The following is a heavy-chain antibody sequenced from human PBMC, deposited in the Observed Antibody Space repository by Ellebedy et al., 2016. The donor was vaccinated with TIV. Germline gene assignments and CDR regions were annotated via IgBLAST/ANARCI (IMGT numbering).Heavy chain of an antibody. CDR1: GYTFTTYA. CDR3: ASRGYTYGYYLDY. Sequence: GESLKISXKASGYTFTTYAIAWVRQMPGKGLEWMGIIYPADSDTIYSPSFQGQVTISVDKSINTAYLQWNSLKASDTAMYYRASRGYTYGYYLDYWGQGTLVTVSS. J-gene: IGHJ4*02. CDR2: IYPADSDT. D-gene: IGHD5-18*01. V-gene: IGHV5-51*01.